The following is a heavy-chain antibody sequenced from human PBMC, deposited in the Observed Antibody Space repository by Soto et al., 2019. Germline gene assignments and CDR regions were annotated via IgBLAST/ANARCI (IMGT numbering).Heavy chain of an antibody. J-gene: IGHJ6*02. Sequence: GGSMRLSWAASGFTFSSYGVNWVRQAPGKGLEWVSYISSISTTISYADSVKGRFTISRDNAKNSLYLQMNSLRDEDTAVYYCARCSGNSCNSYGVDVWGQGATVTVSS. D-gene: IGHD2-15*01. V-gene: IGHV3-48*02. CDR3: ARCSGNSCNSYGVDV. CDR1: GFTFSSYG. CDR2: ISSISTTI.